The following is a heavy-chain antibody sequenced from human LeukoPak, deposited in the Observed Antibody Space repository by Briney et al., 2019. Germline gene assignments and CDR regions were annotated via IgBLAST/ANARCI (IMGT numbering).Heavy chain of an antibody. CDR1: GFAFSDSW. CDR2: IKGDGSAK. CDR3: ARDNVGVY. J-gene: IGHJ4*02. Sequence: GGSLRLSCAASGFAFSDSWMTWIRQAPGKGLEWVAFIKGDGSAKKYVDSVKGRFTISRDNAKNSLFLQMNSLRAEDTAVYYCARDNVGVYWGQGTLVTVSS. D-gene: IGHD3-10*01. V-gene: IGHV3-7*01.